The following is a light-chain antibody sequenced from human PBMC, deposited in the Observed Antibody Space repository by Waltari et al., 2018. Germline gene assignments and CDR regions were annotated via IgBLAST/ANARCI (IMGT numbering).Light chain of an antibody. CDR2: LGS. CDR1: QNLLHTNGYNY. CDR3: MQALQSPWS. Sequence: QSPLSLPVTPGEPASISCRSSQNLLHTNGYNYLDWYLQKPGQPPQLLIFLGSNRASGVPDRFSGSGSGTEFTLKISRVEAEDVGVYYCMQALQSPWSFGQGTKVEIK. V-gene: IGKV2-28*01. J-gene: IGKJ1*01.